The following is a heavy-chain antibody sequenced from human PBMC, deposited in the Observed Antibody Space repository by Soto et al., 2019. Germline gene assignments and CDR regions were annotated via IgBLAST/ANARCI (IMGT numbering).Heavy chain of an antibody. J-gene: IGHJ4*02. CDR3: AKDRTVAARNFDY. Sequence: EVQLLESGGGLVQPGGSLRLSCAASGFAFSNYSMHWVRQAPGKGLEWVSCISTSIDGTYYADSVKGRFTIYRDDSKNTLYLKMNSLRAEDSAVYYCAKDRTVAARNFDYWGQGTQVTVAS. D-gene: IGHD6-13*01. V-gene: IGHV3-23*01. CDR1: GFAFSNYS. CDR2: ISTSIDGT.